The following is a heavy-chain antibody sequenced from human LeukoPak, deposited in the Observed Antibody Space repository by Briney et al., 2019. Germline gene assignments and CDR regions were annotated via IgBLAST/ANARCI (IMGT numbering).Heavy chain of an antibody. D-gene: IGHD4-11*01. CDR1: GFTFSSYA. CDR3: AKVRHSNYYYMDV. J-gene: IGHJ6*03. V-gene: IGHV3-23*01. Sequence: PGGSLRLSCAASGFTFSSYAMSWVRQAPGKGLEWVSAISGSGGSTYYADSVKGRFTISRDNSKNTLYLQMNSLRVEDTAVYYCAKVRHSNYYYMDVWGKGTTVTVSS. CDR2: ISGSGGST.